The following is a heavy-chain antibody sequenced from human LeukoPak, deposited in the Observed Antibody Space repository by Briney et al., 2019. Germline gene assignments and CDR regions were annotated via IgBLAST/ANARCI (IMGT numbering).Heavy chain of an antibody. V-gene: IGHV4-34*01. J-gene: IGHJ4*02. CDR3: TRQYSSSYYSDY. Sequence: SETLSLTCAVSDGSFSGFYWSWIRQPPGGGLEWIADINHSGTTNYNPSLKSRVTISVDTSKNQFSLNLKSMTAADTAVYYCTRQYSSSYYSDYWGQGTLVTVSS. CDR1: DGSFSGFY. CDR2: INHSGTT. D-gene: IGHD6-6*01.